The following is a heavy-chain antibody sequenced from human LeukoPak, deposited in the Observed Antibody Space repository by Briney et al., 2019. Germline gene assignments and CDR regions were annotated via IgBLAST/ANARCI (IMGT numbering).Heavy chain of an antibody. J-gene: IGHJ4*02. Sequence: GASAKVSCKVSGYTLTELSMHWVRQAPGKGLEWMGGFDPEDGETIYAQKFQGRVTMTEDTSTDTAYMELSSLRSEDTAVYYCATKRHYYDSSGYFYWGQGTLVTVSS. V-gene: IGHV1-24*01. D-gene: IGHD3-22*01. CDR1: GYTLTELS. CDR3: ATKRHYYDSSGYFY. CDR2: FDPEDGET.